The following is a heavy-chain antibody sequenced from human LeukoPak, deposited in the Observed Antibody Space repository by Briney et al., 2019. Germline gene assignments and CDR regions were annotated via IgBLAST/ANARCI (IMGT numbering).Heavy chain of an antibody. V-gene: IGHV3-23*01. CDR2: ISGNGGST. CDR1: GFTFSSYG. CDR3: ARDRYFDNSGDHYESEY. D-gene: IGHD3-22*01. J-gene: IGHJ4*02. Sequence: GGYLRLSCVASGFTFSSYGMSWVRQAPGKGLDWVSGISGNGGSTHYADSVTGRFTISRDNSKDTLYLQMNSLRAEDTAVYYCARDRYFDNSGDHYESEYWGQGTLVTVSS.